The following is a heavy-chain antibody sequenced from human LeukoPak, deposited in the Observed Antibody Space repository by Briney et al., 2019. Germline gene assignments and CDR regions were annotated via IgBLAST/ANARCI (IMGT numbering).Heavy chain of an antibody. D-gene: IGHD2/OR15-2a*01. J-gene: IGHJ4*02. Sequence: APVKVSCKASGGTFSSYAISWVRQAPGQGLEWMGGIIPIFGTANYAQKFQGRVTITADESTSTAYMELSSLRSEDTAVYYCARDFMGNSRDYWGQGTLVTVSS. CDR2: IIPIFGTA. V-gene: IGHV1-69*13. CDR1: GGTFSSYA. CDR3: ARDFMGNSRDY.